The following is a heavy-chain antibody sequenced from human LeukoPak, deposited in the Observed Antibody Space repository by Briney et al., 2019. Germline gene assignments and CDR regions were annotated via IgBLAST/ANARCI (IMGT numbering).Heavy chain of an antibody. CDR3: PRGRTPTDN. Sequence: SETLSLTCAVYGGSFSGYYWSWIRQPPGKGLEWIGEINHSGSTNYNPSLKSRVTISVDTSKNQFSLKLSSVTAADTAVYYCPRGRTPTDNWGQGTLVTVSS. D-gene: IGHD4-4*01. CDR1: GGSFSGYY. CDR2: INHSGST. J-gene: IGHJ4*02. V-gene: IGHV4-34*01.